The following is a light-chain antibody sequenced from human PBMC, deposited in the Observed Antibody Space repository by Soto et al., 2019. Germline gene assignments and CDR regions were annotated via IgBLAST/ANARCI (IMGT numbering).Light chain of an antibody. V-gene: IGLV2-11*01. CDR2: AVS. Sequence: QSVLTQPRSVSGSPGQSFTISCTGTNSDVGGYNFVSWYQQLPGKAPKLMISAVSQRPSGVPDRFSGSKSGNTASLTISGLQADDEADYFCCSYTASDIWVFGGGTKLTVL. J-gene: IGLJ3*02. CDR1: NSDVGGYNF. CDR3: CSYTASDIWV.